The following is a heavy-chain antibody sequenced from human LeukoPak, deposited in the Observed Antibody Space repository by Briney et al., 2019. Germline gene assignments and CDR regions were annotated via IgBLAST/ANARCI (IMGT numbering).Heavy chain of an antibody. CDR1: GFTFSDYY. V-gene: IGHV3-11*01. CDR3: ARDPSNYYYYGMDV. J-gene: IGHJ6*02. Sequence: GGSLRLSCAASGFTFSDYYMSWIRQAPGKGLEWVSYISSSGSTIYYADSVKGRFTISRDNAKNSLYLQMNSLRAEDTAVYYCARDPSNYYYYGMDVWGQGTLVTVSS. CDR2: ISSSGSTI.